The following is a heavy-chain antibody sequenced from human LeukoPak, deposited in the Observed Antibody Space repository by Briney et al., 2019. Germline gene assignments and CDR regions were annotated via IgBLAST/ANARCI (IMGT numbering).Heavy chain of an antibody. V-gene: IGHV4-30-4*01. D-gene: IGHD2-15*01. CDR3: ARDGRSLLLIDY. CDR1: GGSISSGDYY. Sequence: SETLSLTCTVSGGSISSGDYYWSWIRQPPGKGLEWIGYIYYSGSTYYNPSLKSRVTISVDTSKTQFSLKLSSVTAADTDVYFCARDGRSLLLIDYWGQGTLVTVSS. J-gene: IGHJ4*02. CDR2: IYYSGST.